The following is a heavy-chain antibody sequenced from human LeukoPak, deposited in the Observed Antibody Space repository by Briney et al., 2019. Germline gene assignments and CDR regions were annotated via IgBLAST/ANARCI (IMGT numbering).Heavy chain of an antibody. CDR2: IWYDGSNK. CDR1: GFTFSSYG. Sequence: GGSLRLSCAASGFTFSSYGMHWVRQAPGKGLEWVAVIWYDGSNKYYADSVKGRFTISRDNSKNTLYLQMNSLRAEDTAVYYCARENYYDSSGYHEYFQHWGQGTLVTVSS. J-gene: IGHJ1*01. D-gene: IGHD3-22*01. CDR3: ARENYYDSSGYHEYFQH. V-gene: IGHV3-33*01.